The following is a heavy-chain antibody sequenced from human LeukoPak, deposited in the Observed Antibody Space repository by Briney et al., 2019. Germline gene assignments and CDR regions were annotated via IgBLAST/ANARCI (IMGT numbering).Heavy chain of an antibody. CDR3: ARYILYYYGMDV. CDR2: IYYSGST. J-gene: IGHJ6*02. Sequence: SETLSLTCTVSGGSISSYYWSWIRQPPGKGLEWIGYIYYSGSTNYNPSLKSRVTISVDTSKNQFSLKLSSVTAADTAVYYCARYILYYYGMDVWGQGTTVTVSS. CDR1: GGSISSYY. V-gene: IGHV4-59*01.